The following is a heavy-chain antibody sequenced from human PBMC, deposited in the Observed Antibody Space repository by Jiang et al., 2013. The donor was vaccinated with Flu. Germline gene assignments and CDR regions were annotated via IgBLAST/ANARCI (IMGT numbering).Heavy chain of an antibody. CDR3: VRDYRYCGGGGCYPDVPFDI. J-gene: IGHJ3*02. CDR2: ISTYNGNT. D-gene: IGHD2-15*01. V-gene: IGHV1-18*01. Sequence: WISTYNGNTDYAQKVQGRVTMTTDTTTRTAYMELRSLASDDTAVYYCVRDYRYCGGGGCYPDVPFDIWGQGTMVTVSS.